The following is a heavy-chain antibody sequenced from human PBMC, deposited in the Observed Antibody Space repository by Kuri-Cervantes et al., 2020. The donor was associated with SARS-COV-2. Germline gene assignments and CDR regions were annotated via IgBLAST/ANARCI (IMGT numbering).Heavy chain of an antibody. CDR3: ARQYCTNGVCYTPFDY. Sequence: SETLSLTCTVSGGSISSSSYYWGWIRQPPGKGLEWIGSIYYSGSTYYNPSLESRVTISVDTSKNQFSLKLSSVTAADTAVYYCARQYCTNGVCYTPFDYWGQGTLVTVSS. D-gene: IGHD2-8*01. CDR2: IYYSGST. J-gene: IGHJ4*02. V-gene: IGHV4-39*01. CDR1: GGSISSSSYY.